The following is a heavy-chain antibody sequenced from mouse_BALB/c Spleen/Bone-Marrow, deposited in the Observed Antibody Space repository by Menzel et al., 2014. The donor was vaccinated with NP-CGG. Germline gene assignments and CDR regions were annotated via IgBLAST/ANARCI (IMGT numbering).Heavy chain of an antibody. J-gene: IGHJ2*01. CDR2: IYYSGTI. D-gene: IGHD2-3*01. V-gene: IGHV3-5*02. CDR1: GISITTGNYR. CDR3: ARCDGYYVDY. Sequence: VQLKESGPGLVKPSQTVSLTCTVTGISITTGNYRWSWIRQFPGNKLEWIGYIYYSGTITYNPSLTSRTTITRDTSKNQFFLEMNSLTAEDTATYYCARCDGYYVDYWGQGTTLTVSS.